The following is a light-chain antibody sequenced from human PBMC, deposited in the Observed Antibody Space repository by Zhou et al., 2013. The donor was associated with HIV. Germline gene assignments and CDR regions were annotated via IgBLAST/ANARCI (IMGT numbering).Light chain of an antibody. CDR3: QQAHSFPHT. J-gene: IGKJ4*01. CDR2: KAS. CDR1: QSISNL. Sequence: DIQMTQSPSTLSASVGDSVTMTCRASQSISNLLAWYQQKPGKAPTLLIYKASTLQSGVSSRFSGSGSGTDFTLTITDIRPEDFGIYYCQQAHSFPHTFGGGTRVDVK. V-gene: IGKV1-5*03.